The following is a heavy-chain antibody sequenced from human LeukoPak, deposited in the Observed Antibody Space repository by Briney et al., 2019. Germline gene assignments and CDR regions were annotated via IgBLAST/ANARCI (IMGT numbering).Heavy chain of an antibody. CDR3: ARGCSGGSCYN. CDR2: ISSSSSYI. V-gene: IGHV3-21*01. Sequence: PGGSLRLSCAASGFTFNRYWMSWVRQAPGKGLEWVSSISSSSSYIYYADSVKGRFTISRDNAKNSLYLQMNSLRAEDTAVYYCARGCSGGSCYNWGQGTLVTVSS. D-gene: IGHD2-15*01. J-gene: IGHJ4*02. CDR1: GFTFNRYW.